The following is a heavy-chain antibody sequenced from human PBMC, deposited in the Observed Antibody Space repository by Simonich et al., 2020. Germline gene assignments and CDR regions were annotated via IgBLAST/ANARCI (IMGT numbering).Heavy chain of an antibody. CDR1: GYPFTGYY. J-gene: IGHJ4*02. CDR2: NNPHRGGT. Sequence: QVQLVQSGAEVKKPGASVKVSCKASGYPFTGYYMHWGRQAPGQGLEGMGTNNPHRGGTNYAQKFQGRVTMTRDTSISTAYMELSRLRSDDTAVYYCASGWDWGFSHMSDYWGQGTLVTVSS. V-gene: IGHV1-2*02. CDR3: ASGWDWGFSHMSDY. D-gene: IGHD7-27*01.